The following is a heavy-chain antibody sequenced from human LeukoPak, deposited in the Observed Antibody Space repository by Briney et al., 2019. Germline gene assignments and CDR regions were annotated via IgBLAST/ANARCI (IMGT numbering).Heavy chain of an antibody. D-gene: IGHD2-21*02. CDR2: IYHSGST. CDR3: ARLAYWGGDWYSGTHFFYY. V-gene: IGHV4-38-2*02. Sequence: SETLSLTCTVSGYSISSGYYWGWIRQPPGKGLEWIGSIYHSGSTYYNPSLKSRVTISVDTSKNQFSLKLSSVTAADTAVYYCARLAYWGGDWYSGTHFFYYWGQGTLVTVSS. J-gene: IGHJ4*02. CDR1: GYSISSGYY.